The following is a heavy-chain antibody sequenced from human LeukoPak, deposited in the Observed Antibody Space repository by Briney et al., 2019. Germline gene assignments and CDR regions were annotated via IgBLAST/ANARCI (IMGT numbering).Heavy chain of an antibody. D-gene: IGHD3-3*01. J-gene: IGHJ1*01. V-gene: IGHV3-23*01. Sequence: GGSLRLSCAASGFTFSSYAMSWVRQAPGKGLEWVSAISGSGGSTYYADSVKGRFTISRDNSKNTLYLQMNSLRAEDTAVYYCAKDLAFWGGYYIRYFQHWGQGTLVTVSS. CDR1: GFTFSSYA. CDR3: AKDLAFWGGYYIRYFQH. CDR2: ISGSGGST.